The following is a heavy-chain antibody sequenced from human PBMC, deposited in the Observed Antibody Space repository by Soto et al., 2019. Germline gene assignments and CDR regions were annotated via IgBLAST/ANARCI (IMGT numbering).Heavy chain of an antibody. Sequence: VELQKISCKVSGYSFTGYWIGWVRQMPGKGLEWMGIIYPGDSDTRYSPSFQGQVTISADKSISTAYLQWSSLKASDTAMYYCAKQNSGSYYFDYWGQGTLVTVSS. CDR2: IYPGDSDT. D-gene: IGHD1-26*01. V-gene: IGHV5-51*01. CDR3: AKQNSGSYYFDY. J-gene: IGHJ4*02. CDR1: GYSFTGYW.